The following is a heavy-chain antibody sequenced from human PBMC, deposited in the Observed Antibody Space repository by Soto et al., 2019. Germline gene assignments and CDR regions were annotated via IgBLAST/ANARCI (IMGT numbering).Heavy chain of an antibody. D-gene: IGHD6-13*01. CDR1: GYTFSNFW. CDR3: ARSPRSSPYFDY. CDR2: IYPGGHET. J-gene: IGHJ4*02. Sequence: PGESLKISCQSSGYTFSNFWIGWVRQLPGKGLEWMGIIYPGGHETRYSPSFHGKVTISADRSINTAYLQWNSLEASDTAFYFCARSPRSSPYFDYWGQGALVTVSS. V-gene: IGHV5-51*01.